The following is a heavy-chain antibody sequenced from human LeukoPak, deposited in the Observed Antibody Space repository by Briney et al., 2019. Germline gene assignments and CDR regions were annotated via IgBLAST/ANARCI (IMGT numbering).Heavy chain of an antibody. V-gene: IGHV4-59*08. CDR1: GGSISSYY. CDR3: VRHCYASGSDPLCYFDY. J-gene: IGHJ4*02. CDR2: IYYSGST. Sequence: SETLSLTCTVSGGSISSYYWSWIRQPPGRGLEWIGYIYYSGSTNYNPSLKSRVTISVDTSKNQFSLKVSSVTAADTAVYYCVRHCYASGSDPLCYFDYWGQGTLVTVSS. D-gene: IGHD3-10*01.